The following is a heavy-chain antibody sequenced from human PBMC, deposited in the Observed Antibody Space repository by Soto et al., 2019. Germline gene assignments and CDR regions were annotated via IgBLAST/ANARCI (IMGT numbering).Heavy chain of an antibody. CDR3: TRDASRDSSARGWFDP. D-gene: IGHD6-13*01. Sequence: EVQLVESGGGLVKPGGSLRLSCAASGFTFRSFTMNWVRQAPGKGLEWVSTISSNSAYIYYTDALSGRFTISRDNAKNSLHLQMNSLRAEDTAGYYCTRDASRDSSARGWFDPWGPGTLVSVSS. CDR2: ISSNSAYI. J-gene: IGHJ5*02. CDR1: GFTFRSFT. V-gene: IGHV3-21*02.